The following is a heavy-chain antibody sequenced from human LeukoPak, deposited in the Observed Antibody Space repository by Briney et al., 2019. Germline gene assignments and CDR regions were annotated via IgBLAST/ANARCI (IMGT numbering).Heavy chain of an antibody. CDR2: INPNSGGT. CDR3: ARVEMATLKNGMDV. D-gene: IGHD5-24*01. J-gene: IGHJ6*02. Sequence: GASVKVSCKASGYTFTSYDINWVRQAPGQGLEWMGWINPNSGGTNYAQKFQGRVTMTRDTSISTAYMELSRLRSDDTAVYYCARVEMATLKNGMDVWGQGTTVTVSS. CDR1: GYTFTSYD. V-gene: IGHV1-2*02.